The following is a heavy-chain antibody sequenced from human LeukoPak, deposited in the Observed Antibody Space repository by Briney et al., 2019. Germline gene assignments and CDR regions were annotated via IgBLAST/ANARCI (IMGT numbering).Heavy chain of an antibody. CDR2: INPNSGGT. D-gene: IGHD4-17*01. Sequence: GASVKVSCKASGYTFTGYYMHWVRQAPGQGLEWMGWINPNSGGTNYAQKFQGRVTMTRDMSTSTVYMELSSVRSEDTAVYYCARGSITTVTPKGAFDIWGQGTMVTVSS. J-gene: IGHJ3*02. CDR3: ARGSITTVTPKGAFDI. CDR1: GYTFTGYY. V-gene: IGHV1-2*02.